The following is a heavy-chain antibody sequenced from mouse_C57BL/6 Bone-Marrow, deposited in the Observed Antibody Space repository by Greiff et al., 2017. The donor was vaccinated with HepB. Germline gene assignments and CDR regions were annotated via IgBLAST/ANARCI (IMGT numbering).Heavy chain of an antibody. J-gene: IGHJ3*01. V-gene: IGHV1-81*01. CDR3: ARWAAWYSRFAY. CDR1: GYTFTSYG. CDR2: IYPRSGNT. Sequence: VKLMESGAELARPGASVKLSCKASGYTFTSYGISWVKQRTGQGLEWIGEIYPRSGNTYYNEKFKGKATLTADKSSSTAYMELRSLTSEDSAVYFCARWAAWYSRFAYWGQGTRVTVSA. D-gene: IGHD1-1*02.